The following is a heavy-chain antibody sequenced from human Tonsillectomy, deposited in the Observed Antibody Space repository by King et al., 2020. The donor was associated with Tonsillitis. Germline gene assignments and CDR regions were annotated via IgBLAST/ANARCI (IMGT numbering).Heavy chain of an antibody. Sequence: VQLVESGGGFVQPVWSRRLSCTASGLTFSNYWMDGVRHSPGKGLVWLARFNPYGRSQTYAVSVKGRFTISRDNAKNTLYLQMNSLRAEDTAVYYCTRDQGFGWGQGTLVTVSS. CDR3: TRDQGFG. D-gene: IGHD3-16*01. CDR2: FNPYGRSQ. V-gene: IGHV3-74*01. CDR1: GLTFSNYW. J-gene: IGHJ4*02.